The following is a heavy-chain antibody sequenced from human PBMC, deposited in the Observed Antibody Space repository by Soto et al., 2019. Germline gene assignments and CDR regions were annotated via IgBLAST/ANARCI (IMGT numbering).Heavy chain of an antibody. Sequence: GGSLSLWCGASGVTFSSYAMHWVRQAPGKGLEWVAVISYDGSNKYYADSVKGRFTISRDNSKNTLYLQMNSLRAEDTAVYYCARVRGSGYYWASYYYSGMDVWVQGTTVTVSS. V-gene: IGHV3-30-3*01. J-gene: IGHJ6*02. CDR3: ARVRGSGYYWASYYYSGMDV. CDR2: ISYDGSNK. D-gene: IGHD3-3*01. CDR1: GVTFSSYA.